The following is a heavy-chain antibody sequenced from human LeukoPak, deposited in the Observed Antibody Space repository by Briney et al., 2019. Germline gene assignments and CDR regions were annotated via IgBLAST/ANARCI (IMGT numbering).Heavy chain of an antibody. CDR1: GGSISSYY. D-gene: IGHD3-3*01. J-gene: IGHJ6*02. V-gene: IGHV4-59*01. CDR2: IYYSGST. Sequence: PSETLSLTCTVSGGSISSYYWSWIRQPPGKGLEWIGYIYYSGSTNYNPSLKSRVTISVDTSKNQFSLKLSSVTAADTAVYYCARWDDYDFWSGYSTNGNYYYGMDVWGQGTTVTVSS. CDR3: ARWDDYDFWSGYSTNGNYYYGMDV.